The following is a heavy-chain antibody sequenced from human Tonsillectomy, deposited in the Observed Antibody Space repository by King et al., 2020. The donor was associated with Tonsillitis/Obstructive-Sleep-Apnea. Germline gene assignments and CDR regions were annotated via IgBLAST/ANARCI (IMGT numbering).Heavy chain of an antibody. D-gene: IGHD4-17*01. J-gene: IGHJ4*02. V-gene: IGHV3-11*06. CDR1: GFTFSDYY. CDR3: ARGGRGAYYGDYEGVY. Sequence: VQLVESGGGLVKPGGSLRLSCAASGFTFSDYYMSWIRQAPGKGLEGVSYISSSSSYTNYADSVKGRFTISRDNAKNSLYLQMNSLRAEDTAVYYCARGGRGAYYGDYEGVYWGQGTLVTVSS. CDR2: ISSSSSYT.